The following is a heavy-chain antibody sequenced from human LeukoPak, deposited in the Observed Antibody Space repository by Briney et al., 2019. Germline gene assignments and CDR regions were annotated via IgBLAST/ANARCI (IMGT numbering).Heavy chain of an antibody. CDR2: IWYDGSNK. D-gene: IGHD6-13*01. J-gene: IGHJ5*02. Sequence: GGSLRLSCAASGFTFSSYGMHWVRQAPGKGLEWVAVIWYDGSNKYYADSVKGRFTISRDNSKNTLYLQMNSLRAEDTAVYYCARDSLREQLAPFDPWGQGTLVTVSS. V-gene: IGHV3-33*01. CDR1: GFTFSSYG. CDR3: ARDSLREQLAPFDP.